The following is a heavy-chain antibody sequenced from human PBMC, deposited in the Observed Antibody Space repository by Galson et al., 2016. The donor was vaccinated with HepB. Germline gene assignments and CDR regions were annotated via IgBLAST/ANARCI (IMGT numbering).Heavy chain of an antibody. CDR3: ARGTVDKPGMDV. CDR1: GFIFSDNY. CDR2: SGSSGSPI. Sequence: SLRLSCAASGFIFSDNYMTWIRQAPGKGLEWISYSGSSGSPIYYADSVKGRFTISRDYAKSSLYLQMNSLRAEDTAVYYCARGTVDKPGMDVWGQGTTVIVS. D-gene: IGHD1-1*01. J-gene: IGHJ6*02. V-gene: IGHV3-11*04.